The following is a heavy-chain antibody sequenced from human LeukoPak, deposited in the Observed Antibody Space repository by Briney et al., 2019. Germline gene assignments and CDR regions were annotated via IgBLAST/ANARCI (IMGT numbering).Heavy chain of an antibody. CDR3: ARTVDTAMASDY. CDR2: IDPSDSYT. V-gene: IGHV5-10-1*01. Sequence: PGESLKISCKGSGYSFTSYWISWVRQMPGKGLEWMGRIDPSDSYTNYSPSFQGHVTISADKSISTAYLQWSSLKASDTAMYYRARTVDTAMASDYWGQGTLVTVSS. CDR1: GYSFTSYW. J-gene: IGHJ4*02. D-gene: IGHD5-18*01.